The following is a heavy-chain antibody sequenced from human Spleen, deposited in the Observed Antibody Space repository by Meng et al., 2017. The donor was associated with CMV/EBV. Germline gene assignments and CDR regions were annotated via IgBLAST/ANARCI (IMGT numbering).Heavy chain of an antibody. CDR1: GFVFTSFA. Sequence: GESLKISCAASGFVFTSFAMGWVRQAPGKGLECVSIISDSGASTYYADSVKGRFTISRDNSNKTLYLQMNSLRAEDTAVYYCARVVDDFWSGSYYWGQGTLVTVSS. CDR2: ISDSGAST. J-gene: IGHJ4*02. V-gene: IGHV3-23*01. CDR3: ARVVDDFWSGSYY. D-gene: IGHD3-3*01.